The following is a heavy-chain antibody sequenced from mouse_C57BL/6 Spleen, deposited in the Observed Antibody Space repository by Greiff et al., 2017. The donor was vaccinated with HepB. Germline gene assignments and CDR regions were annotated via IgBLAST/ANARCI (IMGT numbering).Heavy chain of an antibody. J-gene: IGHJ2*01. D-gene: IGHD1-1*01. CDR3: ARQGYYGSSYAYFDY. CDR1: GFTFSSYT. CDR2: ISGGGGNT. Sequence: EVKLMESGGGLVKPGGSLKLSCAASGFTFSSYTMSWVRQTPEKRLEWVANISGGGGNTYYPDSVKGRFTISRDNAKNTLYLQMSSLRSEDTALYYCARQGYYGSSYAYFDYWGQGTTLTVSS. V-gene: IGHV5-9*01.